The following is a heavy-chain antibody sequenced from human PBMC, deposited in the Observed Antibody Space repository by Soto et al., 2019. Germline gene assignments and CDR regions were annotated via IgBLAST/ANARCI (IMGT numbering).Heavy chain of an antibody. CDR3: ARAVAVGADFDY. Sequence: QVQLVQSGAEEKKPGASVKVSCKASGYTFTGYAMHWVRQAPGQRLEGMGWINAGNGNTKYSQKFQGRVTITRHTSASTAYMELSSLRSEDTAVYYCARAVAVGADFDYWGQGTLVTVSS. J-gene: IGHJ4*02. D-gene: IGHD6-19*01. CDR2: INAGNGNT. V-gene: IGHV1-3*05. CDR1: GYTFTGYA.